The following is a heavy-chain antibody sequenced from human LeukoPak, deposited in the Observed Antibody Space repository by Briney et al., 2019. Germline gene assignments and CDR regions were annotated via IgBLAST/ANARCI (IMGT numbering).Heavy chain of an antibody. D-gene: IGHD6-13*01. V-gene: IGHV1-69*04. Sequence: SVKVPCKASGGTFSSYAISWVRQAPGQGLEWMGRIIPILGIANYAQKFQGRVTITADKSTSTAYMELSSLRSEDTAVYYCARDLSLAAAAPDYWGQGTLVTVSS. CDR3: ARDLSLAAAAPDY. CDR1: GGTFSSYA. J-gene: IGHJ4*02. CDR2: IIPILGIA.